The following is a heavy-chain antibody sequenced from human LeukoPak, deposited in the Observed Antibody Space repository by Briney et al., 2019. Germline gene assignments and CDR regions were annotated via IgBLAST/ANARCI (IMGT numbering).Heavy chain of an antibody. J-gene: IGHJ4*02. CDR3: VRDLVYKIDY. CDR1: GFRFSDYV. D-gene: IGHD5-24*01. CDR2: ISHDGII. Sequence: PGGSLRLSCETAGFRFSDYVMHWVRRTPGKGLAWVSRISHDGIISYADSVEGRFTISRDNAKNTLILQMNSLRVGDTAVYYCVRDLVYKIDYWGRGTLVTVSS. V-gene: IGHV3-74*01.